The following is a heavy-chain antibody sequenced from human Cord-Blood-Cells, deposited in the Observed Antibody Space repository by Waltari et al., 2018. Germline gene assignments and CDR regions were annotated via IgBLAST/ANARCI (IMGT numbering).Heavy chain of an antibody. J-gene: IGHJ4*02. Sequence: QVQLQQWGAGLLKPSETLSLTCAVYGGSFSGYYWSWIRQPPGKGLEWIGEINHSGSTNYNPSLKSRVTISVDTSKNQFSLKLSSVTAADTAVYYCARGAIAAAGTPYQPRLFDYWGQVTLVTVSS. CDR3: ARGAIAAAGTPYQPRLFDY. D-gene: IGHD6-13*01. CDR1: GGSFSGYY. V-gene: IGHV4-34*01. CDR2: INHSGST.